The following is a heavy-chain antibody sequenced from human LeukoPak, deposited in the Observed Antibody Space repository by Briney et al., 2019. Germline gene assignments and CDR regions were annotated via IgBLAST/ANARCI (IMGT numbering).Heavy chain of an antibody. V-gene: IGHV4-59*08. CDR1: GGSISSYY. CDR2: IYYSGST. D-gene: IGHD4-23*01. Sequence: PSETLSLTCTVSGGSISSYYWSWIRQSPGKGLEWIGYIYYSGSTNYNPSLKSRVTISVDTSKNQFSLKLSSVTAADTAVYYCARLAAGGKGYYGMDVWGQGTTVTVSS. J-gene: IGHJ6*02. CDR3: ARLAAGGKGYYGMDV.